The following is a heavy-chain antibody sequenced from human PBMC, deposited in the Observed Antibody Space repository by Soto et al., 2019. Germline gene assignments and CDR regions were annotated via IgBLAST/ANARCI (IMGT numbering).Heavy chain of an antibody. Sequence: EVQLLESGGGLVQPGGSLRLSCAASGFTFSGYAMSWVRQAPGKGLEWVSAISSSGAGTYYVDSVKGRCTISRDNSQTTMKLPMNSLRAKDTTVYYCAKNPRYSSGGSCYSEGLYNWFDPWRQGTLVTVSS. V-gene: IGHV3-23*01. D-gene: IGHD2-15*01. CDR2: ISSSGAGT. CDR3: AKNPRYSSGGSCYSEGLYNWFDP. J-gene: IGHJ5*02. CDR1: GFTFSGYA.